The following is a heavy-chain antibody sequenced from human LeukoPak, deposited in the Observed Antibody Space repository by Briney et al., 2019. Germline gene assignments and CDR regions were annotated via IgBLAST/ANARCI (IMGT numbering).Heavy chain of an antibody. V-gene: IGHV4-59*01. Sequence: PSETLSLTCTVSGGSISGYYWSWIRQPPGKGLEWLGYIYYSGSTNYNPSLKSRVTISVDTSKNQFSLRLSSVTAADTAVYYCAKEYCSSTSCFGIDYWGQGTLVTVSS. CDR1: GGSISGYY. J-gene: IGHJ4*02. CDR3: AKEYCSSTSCFGIDY. CDR2: IYYSGST. D-gene: IGHD2-2*01.